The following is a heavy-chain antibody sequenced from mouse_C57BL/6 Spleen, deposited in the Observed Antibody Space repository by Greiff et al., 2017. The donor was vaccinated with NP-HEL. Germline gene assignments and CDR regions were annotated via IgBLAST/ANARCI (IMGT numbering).Heavy chain of an antibody. CDR1: GYTFTSYW. J-gene: IGHJ2*01. V-gene: IGHV1-52*01. CDR3: ARLGKLGPFDY. Sequence: QVQLKQPGAELVRPGSSVKLSCKASGYTFTSYWMHWVKQRPIQGLEWIGNIDPSDSETHYNQKFKDKATLTVDKSSSTAYMQLSSLTSEDSAVYYCARLGKLGPFDYWGQGTTLTVSS. D-gene: IGHD4-1*01. CDR2: IDPSDSET.